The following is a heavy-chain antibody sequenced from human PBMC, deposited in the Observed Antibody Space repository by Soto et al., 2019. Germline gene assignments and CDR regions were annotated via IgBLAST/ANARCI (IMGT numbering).Heavy chain of an antibody. CDR3: AKEWSNYYDSSGNHFDY. CDR1: GLTLTSYD. J-gene: IGHJ4*02. V-gene: IGHV3-23*01. Sequence: GGSLRLSCAAYGLTLTSYDMSWARQAPGKGMEWVSAISGSGGSTYYADSVKGRFTISRDNSKNTLYLQMNSLRAEDTAVYYCAKEWSNYYDSSGNHFDYWGQGT. CDR2: ISGSGGST. D-gene: IGHD3-22*01.